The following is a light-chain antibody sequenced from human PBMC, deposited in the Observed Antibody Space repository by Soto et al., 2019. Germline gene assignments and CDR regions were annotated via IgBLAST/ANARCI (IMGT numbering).Light chain of an antibody. Sequence: EIVLTQSTGTLYLSPGERATLSCRASQSVSSSYLAWYQQKPGQAPRLLIYGASSRATGIPDRFSGSGSGTDFTLTISRLEPEDFAVYYCQQYGSSLFTFGPGTKVDIK. CDR2: GAS. CDR1: QSVSSSY. J-gene: IGKJ3*01. CDR3: QQYGSSLFT. V-gene: IGKV3-20*01.